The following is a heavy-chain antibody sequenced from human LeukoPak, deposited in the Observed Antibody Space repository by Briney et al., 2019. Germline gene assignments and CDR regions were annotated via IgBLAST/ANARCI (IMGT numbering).Heavy chain of an antibody. CDR3: ARELITKADAFDI. CDR2: FYARGNT. V-gene: IGHV4-4*07. CDR1: GGSMSSYY. D-gene: IGHD1-20*01. Sequence: PSETLSLTCTVSGGSMSSYYWNWIRQAAGKGLEWIGRFYARGNTNYNPSLKSRVTMSVDTSKNQLSLKLTSVTAADTAVYYCARELITKADAFDIWGQGTMVTVSS. J-gene: IGHJ3*02.